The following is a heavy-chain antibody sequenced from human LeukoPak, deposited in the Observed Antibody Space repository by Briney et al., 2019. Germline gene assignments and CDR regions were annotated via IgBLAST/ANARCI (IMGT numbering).Heavy chain of an antibody. CDR2: IYYSGST. CDR3: ARAPRNRIYYFGY. Sequence: SETLSLTCTVSGGSISSYYWSWIRQPPGKGLEWIGYIYYSGSTNYNPSLKSRVTISVDTSKNQFSLNLSSVTAADTAVYYCARAPRNRIYYFGYWGQGTLVTVSS. V-gene: IGHV4-59*01. CDR1: GGSISSYY. D-gene: IGHD1-14*01. J-gene: IGHJ4*02.